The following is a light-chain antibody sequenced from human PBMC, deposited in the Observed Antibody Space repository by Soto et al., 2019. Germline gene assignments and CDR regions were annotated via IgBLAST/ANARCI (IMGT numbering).Light chain of an antibody. CDR3: QQYDSSST. CDR1: QGISSY. CDR2: AAS. V-gene: IGKV1-9*01. J-gene: IGKJ4*02. Sequence: DIQMTQPPSTLSASVGDRVTITCRASQGISSYLAWYKQKPGKAPKLLIYAASTLQSGVPSRFSGSGSGTEFTLTIRSLKPDDSATDYCQQYDSSSTFGGGTKVDIK.